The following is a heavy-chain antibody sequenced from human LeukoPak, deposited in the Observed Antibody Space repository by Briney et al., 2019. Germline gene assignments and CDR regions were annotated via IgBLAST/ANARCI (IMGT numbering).Heavy chain of an antibody. Sequence: PSETLSLTCAVSGYSISSGYYWGWIRQPPGKGLEWIGSIYHSGSTYYNPSLKSRVTISVDTSKNQFSLKLSSVTAADTAVYYCARLDGDYYFDYWGQGTLVTVSS. CDR3: ARLDGDYYFDY. CDR1: GYSISSGYY. D-gene: IGHD4-17*01. V-gene: IGHV4-38-2*01. CDR2: IYHSGST. J-gene: IGHJ4*02.